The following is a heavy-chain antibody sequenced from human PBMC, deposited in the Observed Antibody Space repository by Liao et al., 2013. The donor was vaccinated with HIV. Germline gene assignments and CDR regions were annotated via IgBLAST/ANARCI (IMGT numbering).Heavy chain of an antibody. V-gene: IGHV4-4*07. CDR1: GGSISSFY. Sequence: QVQLQESGPGLVKPSETLSLICTVSGGSISSFYWNWIRQPAGKRLEWIGRIYTSGNTNYNPSLMSRVTMSVDTSKNQVSLTLTSVTAADTAVYYCASVPRGQLVNAYFVQLGPGNPSVTVSS. D-gene: IGHD3-10*01. CDR2: IYTSGNT. J-gene: IGHJ4*02. CDR3: ASVPRGQLVNAYFVQ.